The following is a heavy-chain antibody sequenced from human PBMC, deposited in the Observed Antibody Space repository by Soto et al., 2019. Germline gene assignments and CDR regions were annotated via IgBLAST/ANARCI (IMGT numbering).Heavy chain of an antibody. V-gene: IGHV3-48*04. CDR1: GFTVSSNS. D-gene: IGHD2-2*01. J-gene: IGHJ5*02. Sequence: PGGSLRLSCAASGFTVSSNSMGWVRQAPGKGLEWVSYISRSGSTNYYADSVKGRFTISRDNAKNSLYLQMNSLRAEDTAVYYCAKYGHDWFEPWGQGTLVTVSS. CDR3: AKYGHDWFEP. CDR2: ISRSGSTN.